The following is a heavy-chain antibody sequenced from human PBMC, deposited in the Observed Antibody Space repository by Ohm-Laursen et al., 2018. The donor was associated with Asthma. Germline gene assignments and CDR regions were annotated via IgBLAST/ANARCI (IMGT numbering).Heavy chain of an antibody. Sequence: SLRLSCAASGFTFSSYGMHWVRQAPGKGLEWVAVIWYDGSNKYYADSVKGRFTISRDNSKNTLYLQMNSLRAEDTAVYYCARLAEYSSGAGYYYYGMNVWGQGTTVTVSS. J-gene: IGHJ6*02. D-gene: IGHD6-19*01. V-gene: IGHV3-33*01. CDR1: GFTFSSYG. CDR2: IWYDGSNK. CDR3: ARLAEYSSGAGYYYYGMNV.